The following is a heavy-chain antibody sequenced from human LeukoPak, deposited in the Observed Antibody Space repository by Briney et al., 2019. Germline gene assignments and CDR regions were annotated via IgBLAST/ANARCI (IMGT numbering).Heavy chain of an antibody. J-gene: IGHJ4*02. CDR2: NSGSGGST. Sequence: GGSLSLSCAASVFTFSSYGMSWVRQAAGKGLEWVTANSGSGGSTYYADSVKGRFTISRDNSKNTLYLQMNSLRAEDTAVYYCAKDFFEGRYFDWLGPYYFDYWGQGTLVTVSS. V-gene: IGHV3-23*01. CDR1: VFTFSSYG. D-gene: IGHD3-9*01. CDR3: AKDFFEGRYFDWLGPYYFDY.